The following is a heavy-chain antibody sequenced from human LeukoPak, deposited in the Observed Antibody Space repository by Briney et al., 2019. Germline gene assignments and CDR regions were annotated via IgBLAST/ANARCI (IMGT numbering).Heavy chain of an antibody. CDR2: INHSGST. J-gene: IGHJ4*02. V-gene: IGHV4-34*01. Sequence: PSETLSLTCAGYGGSFFGYYWTWIRQPPGKGLEWIGEINHSGSTNYNPSLKSRATISVDTSKNQFSLKLRSVTAADTAVYYCARGSLNIVVAGTYDYWGQGSLVTVSS. CDR3: ARGSLNIVVAGTYDY. CDR1: GGSFFGYY. D-gene: IGHD6-19*01.